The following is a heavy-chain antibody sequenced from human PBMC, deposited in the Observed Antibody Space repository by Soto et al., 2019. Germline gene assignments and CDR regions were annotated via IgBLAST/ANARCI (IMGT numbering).Heavy chain of an antibody. V-gene: IGHV3-23*01. CDR2: ISSRGDRT. Sequence: GGSLRLSCAGSGFTFSRYAMNWVRQAPGKGMEWVSIISSRGDRTSYAESVKGRFTISRDDSKNTLFLHMNSLGAEDTAVYYCAKETGYSYGFQPNALDVWGQGATVTVYS. J-gene: IGHJ6*02. CDR3: AKETGYSYGFQPNALDV. CDR1: GFTFSRYA. D-gene: IGHD5-18*01.